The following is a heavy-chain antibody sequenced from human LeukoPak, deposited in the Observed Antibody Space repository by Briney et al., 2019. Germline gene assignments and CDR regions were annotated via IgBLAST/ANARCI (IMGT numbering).Heavy chain of an antibody. CDR1: GFTFSSYW. J-gene: IGHJ4*02. D-gene: IGHD2-8*02. V-gene: IGHV3-74*01. CDR2: INSDGSST. CDR3: ARDQIYCTGGYCYFDY. Sequence: GGSLRLSCAASGFTFSSYWMHWVRQAPGKGLVWVSRINSDGSSTSYADSVKGRFTISGDNAKNTLYLQMNSLRAEDTAVYYCARDQIYCTGGYCYFDYWGQGTLVTVSS.